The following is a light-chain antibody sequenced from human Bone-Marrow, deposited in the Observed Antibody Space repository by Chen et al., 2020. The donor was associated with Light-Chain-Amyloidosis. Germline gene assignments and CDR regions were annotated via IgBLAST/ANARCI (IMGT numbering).Light chain of an antibody. CDR2: RDT. CDR3: QSADSSGTYEVI. V-gene: IGLV3-25*03. J-gene: IGLJ2*01. CDR1: VLPTKY. Sequence: SYELTQPPSVPVAPGQTARSTCSGDVLPTKYAYWYQQKPGQSPVLVIHRDTERPSGISERFSGSSSGTTATLTISGVQAEDEADYHCQSADSSGTYEVIFGGGTKLTVL.